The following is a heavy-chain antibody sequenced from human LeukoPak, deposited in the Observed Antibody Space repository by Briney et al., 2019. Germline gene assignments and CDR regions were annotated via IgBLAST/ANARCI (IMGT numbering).Heavy chain of an antibody. J-gene: IGHJ4*02. Sequence: GGSLRLSCAASGFTFSSYAMSWVRQAPGKGLEWVSAISGSGGSTYYADSVKGRFTISRDYSKNTLYLQMNSLRAEDTAVYYCAKYYYDSSGYYQIFHFDYWGQGTLVTVSS. CDR1: GFTFSSYA. CDR3: AKYYYDSSGYYQIFHFDY. CDR2: ISGSGGST. V-gene: IGHV3-23*01. D-gene: IGHD3-22*01.